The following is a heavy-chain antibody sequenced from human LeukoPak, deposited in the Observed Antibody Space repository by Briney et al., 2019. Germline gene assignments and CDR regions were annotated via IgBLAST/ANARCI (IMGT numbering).Heavy chain of an antibody. Sequence: GGSLRLSCSASGFTLSSYSMNWVRQTPGKGLKWVSYISTSSTTIYYEDSVKGRFTISRDNAKNSLYLQMNSLRDEDTAVYYCARAYASGSYINWFDAWGQGTLVTVSS. D-gene: IGHD3-16*01. CDR3: ARAYASGSYINWFDA. J-gene: IGHJ5*02. CDR2: ISTSSTTI. V-gene: IGHV3-48*02. CDR1: GFTLSSYS.